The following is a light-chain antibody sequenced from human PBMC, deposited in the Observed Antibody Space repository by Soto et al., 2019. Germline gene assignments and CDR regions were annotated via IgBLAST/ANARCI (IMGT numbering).Light chain of an antibody. CDR2: AAS. V-gene: IGKV1-39*01. CDR3: QQSYSTPWT. Sequence: DIQITQSPSSLSASVGDRVTINCRASESISSHLNWYQQKPGKAPKLLIYAASSLQSGVPSRFSGSESGTDFTLTISSLLPEDFATYYCQQSYSTPWTFGQGTKVEVK. CDR1: ESISSH. J-gene: IGKJ1*01.